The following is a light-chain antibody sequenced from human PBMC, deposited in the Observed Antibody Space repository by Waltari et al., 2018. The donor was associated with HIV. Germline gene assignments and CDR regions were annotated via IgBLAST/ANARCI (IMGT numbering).Light chain of an antibody. CDR3: NSYATSNIVV. J-gene: IGLJ2*01. CDR1: SSAVGGYNY. CDR2: EVS. V-gene: IGLV2-14*01. Sequence: QSALTQPASVSGFPGQSITISCTGSSSAVGGYNYVSWYQQFPGKAPKLLIFEVSNRPSGVSDRFSGSKSGNTASLTISGLQAEDEADYYCNSYATSNIVVFGGGTKVTVL.